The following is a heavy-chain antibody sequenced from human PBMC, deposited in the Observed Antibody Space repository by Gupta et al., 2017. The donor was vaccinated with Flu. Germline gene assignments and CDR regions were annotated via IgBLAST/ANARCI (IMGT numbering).Heavy chain of an antibody. CDR3: AKSGYEGGSVTNNWFDP. Sequence: QVQLVESGGGVVQPGRSLRLSCAASGFTFSRYGMHWVRQAPGKGLEWVLLISYDGNNKYYADSVKGRFAISRDNSKNTLYLQMNSLRVEDTAVYYCAKSGYEGGSVTNNWFDPWGQGSLVTVSS. D-gene: IGHD2-15*01. CDR2: ISYDGNNK. V-gene: IGHV3-30*18. CDR1: GFTFSRYG. J-gene: IGHJ5*02.